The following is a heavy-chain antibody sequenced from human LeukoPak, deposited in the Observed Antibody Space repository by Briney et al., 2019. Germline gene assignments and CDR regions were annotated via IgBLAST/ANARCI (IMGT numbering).Heavy chain of an antibody. V-gene: IGHV4-38-2*02. CDR2: IYHSGRT. Sequence: KPSETLSLTCTCSGYPISSGYYWGWIRQPPGKGLEWVGSIYHSGRTYYNPSLKSRVTISVDTSKNRFSLKLSSVTAADTAVYYCARGRYSSGWYNWFDPWGQGTLVTVSS. D-gene: IGHD6-19*01. J-gene: IGHJ5*02. CDR1: GYPISSGYY. CDR3: ARGRYSSGWYNWFDP.